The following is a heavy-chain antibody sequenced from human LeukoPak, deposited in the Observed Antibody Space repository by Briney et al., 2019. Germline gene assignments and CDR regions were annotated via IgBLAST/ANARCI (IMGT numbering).Heavy chain of an antibody. CDR2: INHSGST. J-gene: IGHJ5*02. Sequence: PSETLSLTCAVYGGSFSGYYWSWIRQPPGKGLEWIGEINHSGSTNYNPSLKSRVTISVDTSKNQFSLKLSSVTAADTAVYYCARGSGNCSSTSCYRTTFDPWGQGTLVTVSS. CDR1: GGSFSGYY. D-gene: IGHD2-2*01. CDR3: ARGSGNCSSTSCYRTTFDP. V-gene: IGHV4-34*01.